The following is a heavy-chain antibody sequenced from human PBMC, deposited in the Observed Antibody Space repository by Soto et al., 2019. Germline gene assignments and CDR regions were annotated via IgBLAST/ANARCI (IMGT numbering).Heavy chain of an antibody. CDR3: ARGMDYFDY. D-gene: IGHD2-8*01. V-gene: IGHV1-69*02. CDR1: GGTFSSYT. J-gene: IGHJ4*02. Sequence: QVQLVQSGAEVKKPGSSVKVSCKASGGTFSSYTISWVRQAPGQGLEWMGRIIPILGIANYAQKFQGRVTXPADKSTSTAYMELSSLRSEDTAVYYCARGMDYFDYWGQGTLVTVSS. CDR2: IIPILGIA.